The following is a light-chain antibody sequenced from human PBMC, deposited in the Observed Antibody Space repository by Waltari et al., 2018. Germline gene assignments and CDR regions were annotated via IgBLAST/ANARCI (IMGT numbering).Light chain of an antibody. CDR2: EVS. Sequence: QSALTQPASVSGSPGQSITISCSGTDSDVGAYDFVSWYQQHPGKAPHLIIYEVSNRPSGISTRFSASKSGNTASLTISALQAEDEADYYCSSYTTSSAPGVFGTGTRVTVL. CDR1: DSDVGAYDF. V-gene: IGLV2-14*01. CDR3: SSYTTSSAPGV. J-gene: IGLJ1*01.